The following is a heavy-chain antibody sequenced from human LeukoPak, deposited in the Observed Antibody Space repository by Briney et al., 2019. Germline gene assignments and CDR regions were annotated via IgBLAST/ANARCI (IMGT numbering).Heavy chain of an antibody. CDR2: IYYSGST. CDR1: GGSISSYY. D-gene: IGHD3-10*01. Sequence: SETLSLTCTVSGGSISSYYWSWIRQPPGKGLEWIGYIYYSGSTNYNPSLKSRVTISVDTSKNQFSLKLSSVTAADTAVYYCARRDTMVRGVIPHWYFDLWGRGTLVTVSS. CDR3: ARRDTMVRGVIPHWYFDL. V-gene: IGHV4-59*08. J-gene: IGHJ2*01.